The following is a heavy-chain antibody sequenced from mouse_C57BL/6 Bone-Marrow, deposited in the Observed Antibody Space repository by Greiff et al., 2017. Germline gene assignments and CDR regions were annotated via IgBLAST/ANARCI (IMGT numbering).Heavy chain of an antibody. CDR2: IRSKSNNYAT. J-gene: IGHJ2*01. CDR1: GFSFNTYA. V-gene: IGHV10-1*01. D-gene: IGHD1-1*01. Sequence: EVKLMESGGGLVQPKGSLKLSCAASGFSFNTYAMNWVRQAPGKGLEWVARIRSKSNNYATYYADSVKDRFTISRDDSESMLYLQMNNFKTEDTAMYYCVRHYYGFDYWGQGTTLTVSS. CDR3: VRHYYGFDY.